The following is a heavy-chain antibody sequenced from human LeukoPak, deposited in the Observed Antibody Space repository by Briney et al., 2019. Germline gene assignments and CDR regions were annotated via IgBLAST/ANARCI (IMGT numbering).Heavy chain of an antibody. CDR1: GYTFTGYY. D-gene: IGHD5-12*01. J-gene: IGHJ4*02. CDR3: ARGHHPYDPSDY. Sequence: ASVKVSCKASGYTFTGYYMHWVRQAPGQGLEWMGWINPNSGGTNYAQKFQGRVTMTRDTSISTAYMELSRLRSDDTVVYYCARGHHPYDPSDYWGQGTLVTVSS. CDR2: INPNSGGT. V-gene: IGHV1-2*02.